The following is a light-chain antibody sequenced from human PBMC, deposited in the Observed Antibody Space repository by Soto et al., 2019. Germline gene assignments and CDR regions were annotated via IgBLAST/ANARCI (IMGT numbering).Light chain of an antibody. J-gene: IGKJ1*01. CDR3: QQYKNWPRT. CDR1: QSVSSN. V-gene: IGKV3-15*01. Sequence: EIVMTQSPATLSVSPGERATLSCRASQSVSSNLAWYQQKPGQAPRLLIYGASTRATGIPARFSGSGSGTECTLTISSLQSEDFAVYYCQQYKNWPRTFGQGTKVEIK. CDR2: GAS.